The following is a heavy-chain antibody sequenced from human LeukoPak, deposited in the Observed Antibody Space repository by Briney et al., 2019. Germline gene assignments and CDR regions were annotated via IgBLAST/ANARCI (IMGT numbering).Heavy chain of an antibody. D-gene: IGHD3-3*01. CDR2: IKQDGSEK. CDR3: ARKTRLRFLEWLPYYMDV. J-gene: IGHJ6*03. V-gene: IGHV3-7*01. CDR1: GFPFSSYW. Sequence: PSGGSLRLSCAASGFPFSSYWMSWVRQAPGKGLEWVANIKQDGSEKYYVDTVKGRFTISRDNAKNSLYLQMNSLRAEDTAVYYYARKTRLRFLEWLPYYMDVWGKGTTVTVSS.